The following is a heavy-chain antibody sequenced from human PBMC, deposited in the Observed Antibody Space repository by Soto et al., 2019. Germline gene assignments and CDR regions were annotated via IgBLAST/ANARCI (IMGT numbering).Heavy chain of an antibody. J-gene: IGHJ5*02. Sequence: KPSETLSLTCTVSGGAINSAGYYWTWVRQHPGTGLEWIGYIYYSGMTHYNPSLMGRVTISSDTTKNQFSLRLKSVTAADTAVYYCARVRSTAKSCFVFDPWGQGTLVTVSS. V-gene: IGHV4-31*03. CDR3: ARVRSTAKSCFVFDP. CDR1: GGAINSAGYY. D-gene: IGHD2-15*01. CDR2: IYYSGMT.